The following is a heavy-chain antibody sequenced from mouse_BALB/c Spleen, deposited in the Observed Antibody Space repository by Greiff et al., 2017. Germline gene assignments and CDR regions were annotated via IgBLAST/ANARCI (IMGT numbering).Heavy chain of an antibody. CDR1: GFTFTDYY. V-gene: IGHV7-3*02. Sequence: VQLKESGGGLVQPGGSLRLSCATSGFTFTDYYMSWVRQPPGKALEWLGFIRNKANGYTTEYSASVKGRFTISRDNSQSILYLQMNTLRAEDSATYYCARDNGIAFAYWGQGTLVTVSA. J-gene: IGHJ3*01. CDR3: ARDNGIAFAY. CDR2: IRNKANGYTT. D-gene: IGHD2-1*01.